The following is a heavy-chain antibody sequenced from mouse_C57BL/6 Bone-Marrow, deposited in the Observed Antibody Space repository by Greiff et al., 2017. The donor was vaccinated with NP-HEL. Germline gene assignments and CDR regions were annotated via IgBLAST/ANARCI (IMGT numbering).Heavy chain of an antibody. J-gene: IGHJ4*01. V-gene: IGHV1-81*01. D-gene: IGHD1-1*01. CDR1: GYTFTSYG. Sequence: VKLMESGAELARPGASVKLSCKASGYTFTSYGISWVKQRTGQGLEWIGEIYPRSGNTYYNEKFKGKATLTADKSSSTAYMELRSLTSEDSAVYFCARERGIYYYGSSPYYYAMDYWGQGTSVTVSS. CDR2: IYPRSGNT. CDR3: ARERGIYYYGSSPYYYAMDY.